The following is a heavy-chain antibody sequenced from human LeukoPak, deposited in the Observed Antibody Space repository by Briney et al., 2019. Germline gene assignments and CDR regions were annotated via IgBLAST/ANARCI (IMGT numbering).Heavy chain of an antibody. CDR1: GFTFNDYA. Sequence: PGGSLRLSCAASGFTFNDYAMHWVRQAPGKGLEWVSLISGDGATTDYADSVKGRFTISRDNSKNSLYLQMNSLRTEDTALYYCAKDGIIMVRGAAGWFDHWGQGTLVTVSS. D-gene: IGHD3-10*01. CDR3: AKDGIIMVRGAAGWFDH. CDR2: ISGDGATT. J-gene: IGHJ5*02. V-gene: IGHV3-43*02.